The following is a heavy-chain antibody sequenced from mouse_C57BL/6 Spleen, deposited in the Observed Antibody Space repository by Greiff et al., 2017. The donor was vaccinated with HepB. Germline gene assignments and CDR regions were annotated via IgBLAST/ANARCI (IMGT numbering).Heavy chain of an antibody. D-gene: IGHD2-4*01. J-gene: IGHJ3*01. V-gene: IGHV1-5*01. CDR3: TKDEGIYYDYSWFAY. Sequence: EVQLQQSGTVLARPGASVKMSCKTSGYTFTSYWMHWVKQRPGQGLEWIGAIYPGNSDTSYNPKFKGKAKLTAVTSASTAYRELSSLTNEDSAVYYCTKDEGIYYDYSWFAYWGQGTLVTVSA. CDR1: GYTFTSYW. CDR2: IYPGNSDT.